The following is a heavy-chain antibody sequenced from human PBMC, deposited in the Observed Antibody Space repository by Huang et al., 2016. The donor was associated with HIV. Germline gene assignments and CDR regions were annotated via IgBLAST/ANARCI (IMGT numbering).Heavy chain of an antibody. CDR2: ISYDGSNK. CDR3: AKDGADEEWDIDY. CDR1: GFSFSTYG. V-gene: IGHV3-30*18. J-gene: IGHJ4*02. Sequence: VQLVESGGGVVQPGRSLRLACAASGFSFSTYGLHWVRQDPGKGLEWVSVISYDGSNKYYAHSVKGRFTISRDTSENKVYLQMNSLRHEDTAVYYCAKDGADEEWDIDYWGQGTLVTVSS. D-gene: IGHD1-26*01.